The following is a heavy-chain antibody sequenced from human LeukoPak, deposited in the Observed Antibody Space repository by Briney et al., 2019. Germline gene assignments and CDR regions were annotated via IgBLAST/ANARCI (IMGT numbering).Heavy chain of an antibody. Sequence: ASVKVSCKASGYTFTSYDINWVRQAPGQGLEWMGWMNPNSGNTGYAQKFQGRVTMTRNTSISTAYMELSSLRSEDTAVYYCARWAAAGRYYYYGMDVWGQGTTVTVSS. CDR2: MNPNSGNT. J-gene: IGHJ6*02. V-gene: IGHV1-8*01. CDR1: GYTFTSYD. D-gene: IGHD6-13*01. CDR3: ARWAAAGRYYYYGMDV.